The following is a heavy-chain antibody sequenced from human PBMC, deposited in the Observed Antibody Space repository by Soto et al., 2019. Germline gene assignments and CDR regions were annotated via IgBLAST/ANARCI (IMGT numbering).Heavy chain of an antibody. CDR1: GLSFSDHY. CDR3: ARGRSGRSRD. D-gene: IGHD6-25*01. J-gene: IGHJ4*02. Sequence: QVQLVESGGGLVKPGGSLRLSCAASGLSFSDHYMTWIRQARGKGLEWVSYISVSGTTIYYADSVKGRFTISRDNAKNSLFLQMNSLRAEDTAFYYCARGRSGRSRDWGQGTLVTVSS. CDR2: ISVSGTTI. V-gene: IGHV3-11*01.